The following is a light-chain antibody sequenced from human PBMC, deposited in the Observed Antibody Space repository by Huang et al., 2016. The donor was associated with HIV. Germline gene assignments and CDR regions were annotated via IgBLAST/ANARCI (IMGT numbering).Light chain of an antibody. CDR1: QSISSY. V-gene: IGKV1-39*01. CDR3: QHSDSNTFT. CDR2: AAS. Sequence: DIQMTQSPSSLSASVGDRVIITCRASQSISSYLNWYQQQPGKAPNLLIYAASSLQSGVPSRCSGSGSGTDFTHTIRSLQHEDFATYYCQHSDSNTFTFGAGTKVDVK. J-gene: IGKJ3*01.